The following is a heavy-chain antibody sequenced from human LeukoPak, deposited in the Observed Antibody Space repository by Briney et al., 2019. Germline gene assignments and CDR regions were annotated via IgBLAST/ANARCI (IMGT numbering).Heavy chain of an antibody. CDR2: IYHSGST. V-gene: IGHV4-39*07. D-gene: IGHD3-22*01. Sequence: SETLSLTCTVSGGSISSSSYYWGWIRQPPGKGLEWIGSIYHSGSTNYNPSLKSRVTISVDKSKNQFSLKLSSVTAADTAVYYCATIVSGYYDYWGQGTLVTVSS. CDR3: ATIVSGYYDY. CDR1: GGSISSSSYY. J-gene: IGHJ4*02.